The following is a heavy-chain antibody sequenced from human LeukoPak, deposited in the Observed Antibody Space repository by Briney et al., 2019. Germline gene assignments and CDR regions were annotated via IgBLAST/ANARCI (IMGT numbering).Heavy chain of an antibody. CDR3: ARGSVTTGLDY. CDR1: GFTFSSYG. V-gene: IGHV3-33*01. CDR2: IRYDGSNK. D-gene: IGHD4-17*01. J-gene: IGHJ4*02. Sequence: PGGSLRLSCAASGFTFSSYGMHWVRQAPGKGLEWVAVIRYDGSNKYYADSVKGRFTISRDNSKNTLYLQMNSLRAEDTAVYYCARGSVTTGLDYWGQGTLVTVSS.